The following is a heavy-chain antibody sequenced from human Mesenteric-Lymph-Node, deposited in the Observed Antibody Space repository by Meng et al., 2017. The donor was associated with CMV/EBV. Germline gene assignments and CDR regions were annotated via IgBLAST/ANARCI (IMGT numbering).Heavy chain of an antibody. V-gene: IGHV1-69*05. CDR2: IIPIFGTA. CDR3: ASPGYCSSTSCPLFDY. J-gene: IGHJ4*02. D-gene: IGHD2-2*01. Sequence: SVKVSCKASGGTFSNYVISWVRQAPGQGLEWMGGIIPIFGTANYAQKFQGRVTITTDESTSTAYMELSSLRSEDTAVYYCASPGYCSSTSCPLFDYWGQGTLVTVSS. CDR1: GGTFSNYV.